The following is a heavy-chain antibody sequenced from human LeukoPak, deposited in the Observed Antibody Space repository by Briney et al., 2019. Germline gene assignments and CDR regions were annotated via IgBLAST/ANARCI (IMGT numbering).Heavy chain of an antibody. CDR1: GFTFSNSA. Sequence: PGGSLRLSRAASGFTFSNSAMSWVRQAPGKGLEWVSTLSGSGTTTYHADSVKGRFTISRDNSKNTLYLQMNSLRAEDTAVYYCAKGIYSSGWSYFDYWGHGTLVTVSS. CDR2: LSGSGTTT. D-gene: IGHD6-19*01. V-gene: IGHV3-23*01. J-gene: IGHJ4*01. CDR3: AKGIYSSGWSYFDY.